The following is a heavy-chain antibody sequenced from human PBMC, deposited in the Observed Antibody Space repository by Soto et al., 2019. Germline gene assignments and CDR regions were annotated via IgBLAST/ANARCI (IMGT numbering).Heavy chain of an antibody. Sequence: GSLRLSCSASGFTFNSYAMHWVRQAPGKGLEFVSAISSYGADTYYADSVKGRFAISRDNSKNTLYLQMSSLRAEDTALYYCVKEGYMRSDWYGQFDYWGQGALVTVSS. CDR1: GFTFNSYA. CDR3: VKEGYMRSDWYGQFDY. CDR2: ISSYGADT. D-gene: IGHD6-19*01. J-gene: IGHJ4*02. V-gene: IGHV3-64D*06.